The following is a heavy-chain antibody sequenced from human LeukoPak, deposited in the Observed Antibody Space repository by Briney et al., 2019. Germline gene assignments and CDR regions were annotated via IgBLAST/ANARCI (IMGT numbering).Heavy chain of an antibody. D-gene: IGHD3-22*01. CDR3: ARFSPTYFSDSSGYSEYFQH. CDR1: GYSFTSYL. Sequence: GESLKISCKGSGYSFTSYLISWVRQMPGKGLEWMGRIDPSDSFTNYSPSLQGHVTISADKSINTSYLQWSSLKASGTAMYYCARFSPTYFSDSSGYSEYFQHWGQGTLVTVSS. V-gene: IGHV5-10-1*01. J-gene: IGHJ1*01. CDR2: IDPSDSFT.